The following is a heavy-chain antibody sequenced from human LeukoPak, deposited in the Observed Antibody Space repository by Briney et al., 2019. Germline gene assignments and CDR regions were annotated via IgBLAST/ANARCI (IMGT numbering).Heavy chain of an antibody. J-gene: IGHJ5*02. CDR2: MFSSGIS. D-gene: IGHD3-3*01. Sequence: SETLSLTCSVSGGPIGAYYWSWIRQPAGKGLEWIGRMFSSGISTYNPSLRCRVTMSVDTSKNQISLNLRSVTAADTAVYYCARDSYYDFWSGYVNWFDPWGQGTLVIVSP. CDR3: ARDSYYDFWSGYVNWFDP. CDR1: GGPIGAYY. V-gene: IGHV4-4*07.